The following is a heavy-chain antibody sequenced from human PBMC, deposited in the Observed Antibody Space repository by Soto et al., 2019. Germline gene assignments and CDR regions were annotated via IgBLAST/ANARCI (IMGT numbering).Heavy chain of an antibody. CDR1: GGSISSGDYF. Sequence: QVQLQESGPGLVKPSQTLSLTCTVSGGSISSGDYFWSWIRQPPGKGLEWIGYIYYSGNTYYNPSLKSRVTISVDTSKNQFSLKLSSVTAADTAVYYCARDNEAVTTPRYFDYWGQGTLVTVSS. CDR3: ARDNEAVTTPRYFDY. V-gene: IGHV4-30-4*01. D-gene: IGHD4-17*01. CDR2: IYYSGNT. J-gene: IGHJ4*02.